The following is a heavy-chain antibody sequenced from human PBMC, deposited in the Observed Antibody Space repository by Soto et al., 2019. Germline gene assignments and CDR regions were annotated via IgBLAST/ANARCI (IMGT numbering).Heavy chain of an antibody. CDR1: GFTFSTFG. Sequence: QPGGSLRLSCAASGFTFSTFGMHWVRQAPGKGLEWVAVISYDGSNKYYADSVKGRFTISRDNSKNTLYLQMNSLRAEDTAVYYCAKDGTIFGVDPYYYGMDVWGQGTTVTVSS. J-gene: IGHJ6*02. D-gene: IGHD3-3*01. CDR3: AKDGTIFGVDPYYYGMDV. V-gene: IGHV3-30*18. CDR2: ISYDGSNK.